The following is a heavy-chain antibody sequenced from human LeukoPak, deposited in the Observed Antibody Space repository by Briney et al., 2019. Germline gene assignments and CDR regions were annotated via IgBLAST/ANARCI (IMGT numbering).Heavy chain of an antibody. CDR1: GGSISSGGYS. CDR3: ARYNYYGDYGFDY. V-gene: IGHV4-30-2*01. CDR2: IYHSGST. Sequence: SETLSLTCAVSGGSISSGGYSWSWIRQPPGKGLEWIGYIYHSGSTYYNPSLKSRVTISVDRSKNQFSLKLSSVTAADTAVYYCARYNYYGDYGFDYWGQGTLVTVSS. D-gene: IGHD4-17*01. J-gene: IGHJ4*02.